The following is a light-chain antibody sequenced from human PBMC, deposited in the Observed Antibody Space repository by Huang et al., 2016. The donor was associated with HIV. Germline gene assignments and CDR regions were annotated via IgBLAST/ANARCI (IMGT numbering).Light chain of an antibody. J-gene: IGKJ2*01. CDR3: QQSYSITRYT. CDR1: QNIGRD. CDR2: AAS. Sequence: DIQMTQSPSSLSASVGDRVTITCRASQNIGRDLNWYQQKSGKAPKFLIYAASSLQRGVPSRFSGIGFGTDFTLTISSLRPEDFATYYCQQSYSITRYTFGQGTKVEIK. V-gene: IGKV1-39*01.